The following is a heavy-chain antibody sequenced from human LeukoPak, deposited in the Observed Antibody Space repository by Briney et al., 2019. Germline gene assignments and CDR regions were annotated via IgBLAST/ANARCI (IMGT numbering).Heavy chain of an antibody. CDR3: ARDSSYNYYYYGMDV. CDR1: GYTFTSYG. CDR2: ISAYNGNT. V-gene: IGHV1-18*01. J-gene: IGHJ6*02. Sequence: ASVKVSCKASGYTFTSYGISWARQAPGQGLEWMGWISAYNGNTNYAQKLQGRVTMTTDTSTSTAYMELRSLRSDDTAVYYCARDSSYNYYYYGMDVWGQGTTVTVSS. D-gene: IGHD3-10*01.